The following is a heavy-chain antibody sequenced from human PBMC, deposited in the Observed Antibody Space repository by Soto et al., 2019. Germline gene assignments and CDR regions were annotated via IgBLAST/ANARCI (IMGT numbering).Heavy chain of an antibody. V-gene: IGHV3-74*01. J-gene: IGHJ4*02. D-gene: IGHD1-1*01. CDR2: ISDYGTTT. CDR1: GFTFSMYW. CDR3: TRGPRDDSSGTGAH. Sequence: PVGSLRLSCFVSGFTFSMYWNPWVRQFLGQSAFWVSRISDYGTTTNYAGSVRGRFTFSRDNSKNTLSLQMNNLKPDDTAIYYCTRGPRDDSSGTGAHWGQGIPVTFS.